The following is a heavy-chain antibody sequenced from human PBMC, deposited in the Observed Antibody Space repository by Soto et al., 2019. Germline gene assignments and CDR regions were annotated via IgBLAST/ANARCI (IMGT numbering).Heavy chain of an antibody. CDR3: AREGSYSAYNFAHGIQLWAFDF. Sequence: SGTLALTCTVCGGSINTFYWSWVRQPAGKGLEWIGRIFSSGSTSFNPSLESRVAMSVDTSKNHFSLNLSSVTAADMAVYYCAREGSYSAYNFAHGIQLWAFDFWGQGALVTVSS. J-gene: IGHJ4*02. CDR2: IFSSGST. CDR1: GGSINTFY. V-gene: IGHV4-4*07. D-gene: IGHD5-12*01.